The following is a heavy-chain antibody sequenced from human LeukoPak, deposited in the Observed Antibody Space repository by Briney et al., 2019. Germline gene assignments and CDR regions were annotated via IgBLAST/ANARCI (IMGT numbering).Heavy chain of an antibody. V-gene: IGHV3-23*01. CDR3: ARDKKYCGGDCSMRFYYYYYGMDV. CDR2: ISGSGGST. CDR1: GFSFSSYA. Sequence: GGSLRLSCAASGFSFSSYAMTWVRQAPGKGLEWVSGISGSGGSTYYADSVKGRFTISRDNSKNTLYLQMNSLRAEDTAVYYCARDKKYCGGDCSMRFYYYYYGMDVWGQGTTVTVSS. J-gene: IGHJ6*02. D-gene: IGHD2-21*02.